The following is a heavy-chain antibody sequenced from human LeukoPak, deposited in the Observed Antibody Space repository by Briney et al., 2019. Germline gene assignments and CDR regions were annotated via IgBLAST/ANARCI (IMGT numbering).Heavy chain of an antibody. CDR3: ARDQDYGDSYFDY. Sequence: GGSLRLSCAASGFTISSYAMSWVRQAPGKGLEWVSAISGSGGSTYYADSVKGRFTISRDNSKNTLYLQMNSLRAEDTAVYYCARDQDYGDSYFDYWGQGTLVTVSS. J-gene: IGHJ4*02. CDR1: GFTISSYA. V-gene: IGHV3-23*01. D-gene: IGHD4-17*01. CDR2: ISGSGGST.